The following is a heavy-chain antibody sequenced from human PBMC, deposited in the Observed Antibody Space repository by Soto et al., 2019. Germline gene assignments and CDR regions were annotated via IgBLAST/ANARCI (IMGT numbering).Heavy chain of an antibody. V-gene: IGHV3-30*03. CDR1: GFHFGRYG. J-gene: IGHJ6*03. CDR2: ISYDGSNK. CDR3: SRDASYY. Sequence: LRPSGAAPGFHFGRYGMRWARQAPGKGLEWVAVISYDGSNKYYADSVKGRFTISRDNSKNTLYLQMNSLRAEDTAVYYCSRDASYY.